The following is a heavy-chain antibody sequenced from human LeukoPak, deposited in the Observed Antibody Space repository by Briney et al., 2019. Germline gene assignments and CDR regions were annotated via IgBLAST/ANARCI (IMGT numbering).Heavy chain of an antibody. CDR2: IRYDGSNK. V-gene: IGHV3-30*02. CDR3: ATPSHYYDSSGQIDY. D-gene: IGHD3-22*01. Sequence: GGSLRLSCAASGFIFSSYGMQWVRQAPGKGLEWVAFIRYDGSNKYYADSVKGRFTISRDNSKNTLYLQMNSLRAEDTAVYYCATPSHYYDSSGQIDYWGQGTLVTVSS. J-gene: IGHJ4*02. CDR1: GFIFSSYG.